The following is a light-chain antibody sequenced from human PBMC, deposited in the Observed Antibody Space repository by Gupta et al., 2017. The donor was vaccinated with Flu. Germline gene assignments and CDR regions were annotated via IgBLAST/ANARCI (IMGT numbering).Light chain of an antibody. V-gene: IGKV3-11*01. J-gene: IGKJ2*01. CDR1: RSVNTF. CDR2: DAS. CDR3: QQRSNWPPYT. Sequence: ATLSLSPGDRATLSCRASRSVNTFCAWFQQKPGQPPRLLIYDASTRASGIPARFSGSGSGTDFTLTITRLEPEDFALYYCQQRSNWPPYTCGQGTKLEIK.